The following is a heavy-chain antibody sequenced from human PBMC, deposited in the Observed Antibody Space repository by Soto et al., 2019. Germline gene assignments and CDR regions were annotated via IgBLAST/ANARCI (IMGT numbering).Heavy chain of an antibody. CDR2: IYYSGST. CDR3: ARGGNEAYHSDIDI. J-gene: IGHJ6*03. D-gene: IGHD2-8*01. Sequence: SETLSLTCTVSGGSISSGGYYWSWIRQHPGKGLEWIGYIYYSGSTYYNPSLKSRVTISVDTSKNQFSLKLSSVTAADTAVYYCARGGNEAYHSDIDIWAKRTTVTVS. V-gene: IGHV4-31*03. CDR1: GGSISSGGYY.